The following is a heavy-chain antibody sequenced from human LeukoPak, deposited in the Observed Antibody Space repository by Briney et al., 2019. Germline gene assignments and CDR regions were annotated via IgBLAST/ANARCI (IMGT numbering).Heavy chain of an antibody. D-gene: IGHD3-3*01. V-gene: IGHV1-2*02. Sequence: GASVKVSCKASGYTFTGYYMHWVRQAPGQGLEWMGWINPNSGGTNYAQKFQGRVTMTRDTSISTAYMELSRLRSDDTAVYYCARDLITIFGVVIRGFDYWGQRTLVTVSS. CDR2: INPNSGGT. J-gene: IGHJ4*02. CDR1: GYTFTGYY. CDR3: ARDLITIFGVVIRGFDY.